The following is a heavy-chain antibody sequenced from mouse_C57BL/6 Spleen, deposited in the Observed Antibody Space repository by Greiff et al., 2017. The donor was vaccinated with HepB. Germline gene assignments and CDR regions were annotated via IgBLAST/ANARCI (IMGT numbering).Heavy chain of an antibody. D-gene: IGHD1-1*01. CDR1: GYTFTSYW. J-gene: IGHJ1*03. CDR3: ARDYYGGSWGYFDV. CDR2: IDPSDSYT. V-gene: IGHV1-59*01. Sequence: QVQLQQPGAELVRPGTSVKLSCKASGYTFTSYWMHWVKQRPGQGLEWIGVIDPSDSYTNYNQKFKGKATLTVDTSSSTAYMQLSSLTSEDSAVYYCARDYYGGSWGYFDVWGTGTTVTVSS.